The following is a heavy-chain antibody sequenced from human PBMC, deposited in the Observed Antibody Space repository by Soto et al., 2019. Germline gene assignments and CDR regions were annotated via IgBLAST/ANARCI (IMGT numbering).Heavy chain of an antibody. D-gene: IGHD3-22*01. Sequence: QVQLQESGPGLVKPSQTLSLTCTVSGGSISSGGYYWSWIRQHPGKGLEWIGYIYYSGSTYYNPSLKRRATISVDTSKNRFSLKLSSVTAADTAVYYCARGDYYDSSGYYYVSSYYYYGMDVWGQGTTVTVSS. J-gene: IGHJ6*02. CDR3: ARGDYYDSSGYYYVSSYYYYGMDV. CDR1: GGSISSGGYY. CDR2: IYYSGST. V-gene: IGHV4-31*03.